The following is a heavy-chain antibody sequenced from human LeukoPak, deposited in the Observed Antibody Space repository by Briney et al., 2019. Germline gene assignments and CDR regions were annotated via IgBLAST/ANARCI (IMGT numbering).Heavy chain of an antibody. CDR3: AGRGSGSYFDY. Sequence: GVLRLSCAASGFTFNTYGMNWVRQAPGKGLEWVSAISGSGGSTYYADSVKGRFTISRDNSKNTLYLQMHSLRAEDTAVYYCAGRGSGSYFDYWGQGTLVTVSS. CDR1: GFTFNTYG. D-gene: IGHD3-10*01. V-gene: IGHV3-23*01. J-gene: IGHJ4*02. CDR2: ISGSGGST.